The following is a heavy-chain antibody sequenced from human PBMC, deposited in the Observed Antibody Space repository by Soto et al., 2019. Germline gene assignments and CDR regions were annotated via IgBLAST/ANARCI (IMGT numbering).Heavy chain of an antibody. D-gene: IGHD6-6*01. CDR2: IYYSGST. V-gene: IGHV4-61*01. CDR1: GASVSSGSHY. J-gene: IGHJ4*02. Sequence: SETLSLTCSVSGASVSSGSHYWSWIRQSPGKGLEWIGFIYYSGSTNYNPSLKSRVTISVDTSKNQFSLKVSSVTAADTAVYFCARDPLGYSSSQLFDQWGEGTLVTVSS. CDR3: ARDPLGYSSSQLFDQ.